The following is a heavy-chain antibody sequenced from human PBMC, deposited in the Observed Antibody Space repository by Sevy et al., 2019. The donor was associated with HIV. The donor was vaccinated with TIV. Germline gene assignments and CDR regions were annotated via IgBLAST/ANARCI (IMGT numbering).Heavy chain of an antibody. D-gene: IGHD5-18*01. V-gene: IGHV3-49*03. Sequence: GGSLRLSCTASGFTFGDYAMSWFRQAPGKGLEWVGFIRSKAYGGTTEDAASVKGRFTISRDDSKSIAYLQMNSLKTEDTAVYYCTRDGYSQPVGDAFDIWGQGTMVTVSS. J-gene: IGHJ3*02. CDR3: TRDGYSQPVGDAFDI. CDR2: IRSKAYGGTT. CDR1: GFTFGDYA.